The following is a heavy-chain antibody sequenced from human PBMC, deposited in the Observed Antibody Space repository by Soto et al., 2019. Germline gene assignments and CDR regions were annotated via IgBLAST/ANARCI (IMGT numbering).Heavy chain of an antibody. Sequence: TSETLSLTCAVYGGSFSGYYWSWIRQPPGKGLEWIGEINHSGSTNYNPSLKSRVTITVDTSKNQFSLKLSSVTAADTALYYCARGLPGYDYVWESYRYTPTYYFDYWGQGTLVTVSS. V-gene: IGHV4-34*01. D-gene: IGHD3-16*02. J-gene: IGHJ4*02. CDR3: ARGLPGYDYVWESYRYTPTYYFDY. CDR1: GGSFSGYY. CDR2: INHSGST.